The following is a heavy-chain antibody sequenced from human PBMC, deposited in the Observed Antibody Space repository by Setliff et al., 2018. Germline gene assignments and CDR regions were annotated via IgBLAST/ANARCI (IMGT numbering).Heavy chain of an antibody. CDR3: ARDWNADSGSYDYYYGMDV. D-gene: IGHD1-26*01. CDR2: IIPILGIA. CDR1: GGTFSSYA. Sequence: ASVKVSCKASGGTFSSYAISWVRQAPGQGLEWMGGIIPILGIANYAQKFQGRVTITADKSTSTAYMELSSLRSEDTAVYYCARDWNADSGSYDYYYGMDVWGQGTTVTVSS. J-gene: IGHJ6*02. V-gene: IGHV1-69*10.